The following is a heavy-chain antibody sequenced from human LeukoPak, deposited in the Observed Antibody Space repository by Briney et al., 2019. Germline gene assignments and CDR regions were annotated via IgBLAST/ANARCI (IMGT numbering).Heavy chain of an antibody. D-gene: IGHD3-22*01. CDR3: AKTPLRFYYDSSGRTNAFDI. V-gene: IGHV3-30*02. CDR2: IRYDGSNK. J-gene: IGHJ3*02. Sequence: GGSLRLSCAASGFTFSSYGMHWVRQAPGKGLEWVAFIRYDGSNKYYADSVKGRFTISRDNSKNTLYLQMNSLRAEDTAVYYCAKTPLRFYYDSSGRTNAFDIWGQGTMVTVSS. CDR1: GFTFSSYG.